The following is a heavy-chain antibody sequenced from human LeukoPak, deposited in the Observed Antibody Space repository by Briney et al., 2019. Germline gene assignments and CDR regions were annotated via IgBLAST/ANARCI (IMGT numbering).Heavy chain of an antibody. J-gene: IGHJ3*01. CDR1: NGSISSNF. CDR2: ISNSGST. Sequence: ASETLSLTCTVSNGSISSNFWSWIRQPAGKGLEWIGRISNSGSTNYNPALKSRVTMSVDTSKNQFSLRLSSGTAADTAIYYCARVRDSSGYYLGAFDVWGQGTVVTVSS. CDR3: ARVRDSSGYYLGAFDV. D-gene: IGHD3-22*01. V-gene: IGHV4-4*07.